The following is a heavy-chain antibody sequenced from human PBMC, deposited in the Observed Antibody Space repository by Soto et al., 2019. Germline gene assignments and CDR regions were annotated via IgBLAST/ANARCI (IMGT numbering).Heavy chain of an antibody. V-gene: IGHV4-59*01. CDR2: IYYSGST. CDR1: GGSISSYY. D-gene: IGHD2-2*02. Sequence: SSETLSLTCTVSGGSISSYYWSWIRQPPGKGLEWIGYIYYSGSTNYNPSLKSRVTISVDTSKNQFSLKLSSVTAADTAVYYCAREYRGFDYWGQGTLVTVSS. J-gene: IGHJ4*02. CDR3: AREYRGFDY.